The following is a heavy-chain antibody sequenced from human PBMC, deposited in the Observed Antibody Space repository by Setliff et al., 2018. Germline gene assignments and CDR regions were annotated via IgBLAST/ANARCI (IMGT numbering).Heavy chain of an antibody. CDR3: ARGAPGRYCSGGSCSYFDY. CDR2: INTYNSKT. V-gene: IGHV1-8*02. Sequence: ASVKVSCKASGYKFTTYGIAWLRQAPGLGLEWMGWINTYNSKTQYAQKVQGRVTMTRNTSISTAYMELSSLRSEDTAVYYCARGAPGRYCSGGSCSYFDYWGQGILVTVSS. D-gene: IGHD2-15*01. J-gene: IGHJ4*02. CDR1: GYKFTTYG.